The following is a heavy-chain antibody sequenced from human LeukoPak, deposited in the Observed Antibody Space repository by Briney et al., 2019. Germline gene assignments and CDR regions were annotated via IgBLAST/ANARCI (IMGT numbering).Heavy chain of an antibody. V-gene: IGHV4-59*01. Sequence: SETLSLTCTVSGGSISSYYWSWIRQPPGKGLEWIGYIYYSGSTNYNPSLKSRVTISVDTSKNQFSLKLSSVTAADTAVYYCARHEIIAARPGYFDLWGRGTLVTVSS. CDR3: ARHEIIAARPGYFDL. J-gene: IGHJ2*01. CDR2: IYYSGST. CDR1: GGSISSYY. D-gene: IGHD6-6*01.